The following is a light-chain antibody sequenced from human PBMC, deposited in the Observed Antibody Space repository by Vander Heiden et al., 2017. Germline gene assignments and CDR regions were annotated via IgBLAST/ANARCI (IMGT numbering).Light chain of an antibody. CDR2: AAS. V-gene: IGKV1-27*01. Sequence: IQMTQSPTSLSASVGDRVTITCRASQGISNYLAWYQQKPGKGPKLLIYAASTWQEGVPSRFSGSGSGTDFTLTISSLQPEDVATYYCQKDNSSPWTFGQGTKVEIK. CDR1: QGISNY. J-gene: IGKJ1*01. CDR3: QKDNSSPWT.